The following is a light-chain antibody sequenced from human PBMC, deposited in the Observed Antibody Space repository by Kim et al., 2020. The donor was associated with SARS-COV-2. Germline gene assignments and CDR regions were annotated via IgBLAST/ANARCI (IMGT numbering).Light chain of an antibody. CDR2: NTN. J-gene: IGLJ3*02. V-gene: IGLV8-61*01. CDR3: VMYISSGICV. CDR1: SGSVSSSYY. Sequence: GGTVTLPCGLSSGSVSSSYYPSWYQQTPGQAPRTLIYNTNTRSSGVPDRFSGSILGNKAALTITGAQADDECDYYCVMYISSGICVFGGGTKLTVL.